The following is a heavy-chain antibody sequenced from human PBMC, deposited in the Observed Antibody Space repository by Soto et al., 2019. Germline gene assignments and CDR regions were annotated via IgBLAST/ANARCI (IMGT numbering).Heavy chain of an antibody. CDR3: AGTTSYQWYYMDV. J-gene: IGHJ6*03. V-gene: IGHV6-1*01. D-gene: IGHD1-7*01. CDR1: GDSVSSNSAA. Sequence: QVQLQESGPGLVKPSQTLSLTCAISGDSVSSNSAAWNWIRQSPSRGLEWLGRTYYRSRWYNDYAVPVRSRITVNADTSKNQCSLQLTSVTPEDTAVYYCAGTTSYQWYYMDVWGKGTTVTVSS. CDR2: TYYRSRWYN.